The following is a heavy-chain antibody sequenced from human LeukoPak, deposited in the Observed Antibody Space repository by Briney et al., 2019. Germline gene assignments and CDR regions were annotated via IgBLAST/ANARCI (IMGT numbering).Heavy chain of an antibody. V-gene: IGHV3-21*01. Sequence: PGGSLRLSCAASGFTFSSYSMNWVRQAPGKGLEWVSSISSSSSYIYYADSVKGRFTISRDNAKNSLYLQMNSLRAEDTAVYYCASPRRDSTPVFPDGSGSYYYYYYGMDVWGQGTTVTVSS. CDR2: ISSSSSYI. J-gene: IGHJ6*02. CDR1: GFTFSSYS. CDR3: ASPRRDSTPVFPDGSGSYYYYYYGMDV. D-gene: IGHD3-10*01.